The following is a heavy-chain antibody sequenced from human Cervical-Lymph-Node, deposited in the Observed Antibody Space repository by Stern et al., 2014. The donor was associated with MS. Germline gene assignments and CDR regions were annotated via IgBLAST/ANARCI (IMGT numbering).Heavy chain of an antibody. J-gene: IGHJ5*02. Sequence: QDQLVQSGAEVKKSGSSVNVSCKTSGGIFSIHGFSWVRQAPGQGLEWMGAIIPTIGRTDYAQKFQGRITITADESTTTVYMALLNLTHDDTAIYYCAKDDVGEVRGAAFDYWFDPWGQGTRVTVSS. CDR3: AKDDVGEVRGAAFDYWFDP. D-gene: IGHD1-26*01. CDR2: IIPTIGRT. CDR1: GGIFSIHG. V-gene: IGHV1-69*12.